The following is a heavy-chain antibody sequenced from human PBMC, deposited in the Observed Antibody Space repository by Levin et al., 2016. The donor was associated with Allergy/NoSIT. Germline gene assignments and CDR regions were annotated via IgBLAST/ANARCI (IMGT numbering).Heavy chain of an antibody. CDR1: GFTFDMYT. CDR2: ISRTSNYI. D-gene: IGHD2-21*01. J-gene: IGHJ6*03. Sequence: GESLKISCVASGFTFDMYTLNWARQTPVKGLEWVSSISRTSNYIYYADSVKGRFTISRDNAKNSVYLQMDSLTVEDTAVYYCSRDNARHSDYYHMDIWGKGTTVTVSS. CDR3: SRDNARHSDYYHMDI. V-gene: IGHV3-21*01.